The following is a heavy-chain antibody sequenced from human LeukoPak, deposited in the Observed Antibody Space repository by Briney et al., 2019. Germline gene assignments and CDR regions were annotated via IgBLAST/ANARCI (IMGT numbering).Heavy chain of an antibody. CDR3: TRKTPGRTPFDY. J-gene: IGHJ4*02. V-gene: IGHV3-23*01. CDR2: VGTGADT. D-gene: IGHD2-15*01. CDR1: GFTFSSYS. Sequence: GGSLRLSCAGSGFTFSSYSMNWVRQAPGQGLKWVSAVGTGADTYYADSVRGRFTSSRDNSKNTLYLQMDSLRAEDTAIYYCTRKTPGRTPFDYWGQGTLVTVSS.